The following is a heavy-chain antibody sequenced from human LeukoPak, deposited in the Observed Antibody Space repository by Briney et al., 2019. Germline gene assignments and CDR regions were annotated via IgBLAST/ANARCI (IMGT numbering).Heavy chain of an antibody. CDR3: ARVGYSSGWSHFDL. CDR1: CGSISSHY. V-gene: IGHV4-59*11. Sequence: SETLSLTCTVSCGSISSHYWSWIRQPPGKGLEWIAYIFYSGSTNYNPSLRNRVTISVDTSKNQFSLKLSSVTAADTAVYYCARVGYSSGWSHFDLWGRGTLVTVSS. CDR2: IFYSGST. J-gene: IGHJ2*01. D-gene: IGHD6-19*01.